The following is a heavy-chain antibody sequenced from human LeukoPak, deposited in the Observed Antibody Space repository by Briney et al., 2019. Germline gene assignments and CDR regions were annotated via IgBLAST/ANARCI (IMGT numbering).Heavy chain of an antibody. J-gene: IGHJ6*03. Sequence: PSETLSLTCAVSGYSISSGYYWGWIRQPPGKGLEWIGSIYHSGSTYYNPSLKSRVTISVDTSKNQFPLKLSSVTAADTAVYYCARGPHPFYDFWSGYLGPYYMDVWGKGTTVTVSS. CDR1: GYSISSGYY. V-gene: IGHV4-38-2*01. CDR3: ARGPHPFYDFWSGYLGPYYMDV. CDR2: IYHSGST. D-gene: IGHD3-3*01.